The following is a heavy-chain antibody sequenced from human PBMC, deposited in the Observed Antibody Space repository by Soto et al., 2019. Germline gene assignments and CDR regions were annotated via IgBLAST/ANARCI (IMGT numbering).Heavy chain of an antibody. CDR2: RYGNDDR. J-gene: IGHJ4*02. V-gene: IGHV2-5*01. Sequence: QITLKESGPTLVKPTQTLTLTCTFSGFSLSTSGVAVGWIRQPPGKALEWLTLRYGNDDRRYSPSLQSRLTVTKDTSKTQVVLTMTNMDPVDTATYYCAHRERSTFDHWGQGTLVTVSS. CDR3: AHRERSTFDH. CDR1: GFSLSTSGVA.